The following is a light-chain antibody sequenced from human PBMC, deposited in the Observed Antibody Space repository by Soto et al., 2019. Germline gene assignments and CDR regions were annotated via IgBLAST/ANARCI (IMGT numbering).Light chain of an antibody. J-gene: IGKJ1*01. Sequence: EIVMTQSPVTLSVSPGEKAIFSCRASQSVTNNLAWYQQTPGQAPRLLIYRASTRVTGVPVRFSGSGSGTHVTLAISCRQSEDSACYYCQQYNHWPGTFGQGTKVEIK. V-gene: IGKV3D-15*01. CDR3: QQYNHWPGT. CDR2: RAS. CDR1: QSVTNN.